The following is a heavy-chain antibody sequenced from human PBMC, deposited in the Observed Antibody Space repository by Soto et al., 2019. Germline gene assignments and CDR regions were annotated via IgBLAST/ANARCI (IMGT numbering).Heavy chain of an antibody. CDR3: AKGAPEDITMIVVVPQRAGAFDI. V-gene: IGHV3-33*06. Sequence: QVQLVESGGGVVQPGRSLRLSCAASGFTFSSYGMHWVRQAPGKGLEWVAVIWYDGSNKYYADSVKGRFTISRDNSKNTLYLQMNSLRAEDTAVYYCAKGAPEDITMIVVVPQRAGAFDIWGQGTMVTVSS. J-gene: IGHJ3*02. CDR1: GFTFSSYG. CDR2: IWYDGSNK. D-gene: IGHD3-22*01.